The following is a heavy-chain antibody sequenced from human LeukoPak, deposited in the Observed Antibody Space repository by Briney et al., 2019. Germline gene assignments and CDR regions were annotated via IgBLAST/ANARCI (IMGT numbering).Heavy chain of an antibody. CDR3: ARVHSSGYYLFYFDY. CDR1: GSTFSSYA. D-gene: IGHD3-22*01. V-gene: IGHV3-74*01. J-gene: IGHJ4*02. CDR2: INSDGTST. Sequence: GGSLRLSCAASGSTFSSYAMSWVRQAPGKGLVWVSRINSDGTSTNYADSVKGRFTISRDNAKNTLYLQMNSLRAEDTAVYYCARVHSSGYYLFYFDYWGQGTLVTVSS.